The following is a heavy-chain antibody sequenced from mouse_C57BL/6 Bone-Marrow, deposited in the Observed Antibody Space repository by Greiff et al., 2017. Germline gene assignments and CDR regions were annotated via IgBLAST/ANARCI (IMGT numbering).Heavy chain of an antibody. V-gene: IGHV1-81*01. Sequence: VQLQQSGAELARPGASVKLSCKASGYTFTSYGISWVKQRTGQGLEWIGEIYPRSGNTYYNEKFKGKATLTADKSSSTAYMELRSLTSEDSAVYFCAGRIYYGNFYAMDYWGQGTSVTVSS. CDR2: IYPRSGNT. CDR3: AGRIYYGNFYAMDY. CDR1: GYTFTSYG. D-gene: IGHD2-1*01. J-gene: IGHJ4*01.